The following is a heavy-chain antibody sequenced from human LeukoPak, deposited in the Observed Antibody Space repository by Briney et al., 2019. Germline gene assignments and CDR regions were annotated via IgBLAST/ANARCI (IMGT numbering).Heavy chain of an antibody. Sequence: SETLSLTCAVYGGSFSGYYWSWIRQPPGKGLEWIGSIYYSGSTYYNPSLKSRVTISVDTSKNQFSLKLSSVTAADTAVYYCARHRYYYDSSGYPPYYYYYMDVWGKGTTVTISS. CDR2: IYYSGST. CDR1: GGSFSGYY. J-gene: IGHJ6*03. V-gene: IGHV4-34*01. D-gene: IGHD3-22*01. CDR3: ARHRYYYDSSGYPPYYYYYMDV.